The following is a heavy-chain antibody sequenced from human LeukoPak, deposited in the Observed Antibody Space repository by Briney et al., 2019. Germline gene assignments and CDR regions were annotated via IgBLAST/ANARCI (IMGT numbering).Heavy chain of an antibody. CDR1: GGSISSNY. J-gene: IGHJ4*02. CDR3: ARDTGYCSTTSCYGFDY. Sequence: SETLSLTCTVSGGSISSNYWSWIRQPAGKGLEWIGRIYTTGSTNCNPSLKSRVTISVDKSKNQFSLKLSSVTAADTAVYYCARDTGYCSTTSCYGFDYWGQGTLVTVSS. D-gene: IGHD2-2*01. CDR2: IYTTGST. V-gene: IGHV4-4*07.